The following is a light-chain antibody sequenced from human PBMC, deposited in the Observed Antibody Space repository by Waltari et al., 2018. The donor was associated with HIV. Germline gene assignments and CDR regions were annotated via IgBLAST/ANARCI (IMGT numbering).Light chain of an antibody. CDR2: DVG. J-gene: IGLJ3*02. CDR3: NSYTSTTTRWL. Sequence: QSALTQPASVSGSPGQSIIISCTGTSSYVGGYNYVSWYHQHPGKAPKLIIFDVGNRPSGVSNRCSGSKSGNTASLTISGLQTEDEADYYCNSYTSTTTRWLFGGGTRLTVL. V-gene: IGLV2-14*03. CDR1: SSYVGGYNY.